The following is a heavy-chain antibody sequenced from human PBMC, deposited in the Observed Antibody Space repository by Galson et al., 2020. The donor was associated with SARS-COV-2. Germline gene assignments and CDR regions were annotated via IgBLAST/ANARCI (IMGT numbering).Heavy chain of an antibody. CDR3: ARFWNDDFDY. J-gene: IGHJ4*02. Sequence: GGSLRLYCAASGFTFSSHGMHWVRQAPGKGPEWVAVIWYDGSNKYYADSVKGRFTISRDNSKNTLYLQMNSLRAEDTAVYYCARFWNDDFDYWGQGTLVTVSS. V-gene: IGHV3-33*01. CDR2: IWYDGSNK. CDR1: GFTFSSHG. D-gene: IGHD1-1*01.